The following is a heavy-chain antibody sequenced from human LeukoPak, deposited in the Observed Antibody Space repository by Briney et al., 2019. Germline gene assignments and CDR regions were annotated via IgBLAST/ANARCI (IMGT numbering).Heavy chain of an antibody. V-gene: IGHV3-53*01. CDR1: GFTVSSHY. J-gene: IGHJ4*02. CDR2: IHSGGTT. Sequence: GGSLRLSCAASGFTVSSHYMSWVRQAPGQGLECVSVIHSGGTTYYADSVKGRFTISRDNSKNTLFLQMNSLRGKDTALYYCAGERTGSSGSAFGYWGQGTLVTVSS. CDR3: AGERTGSSGSAFGY. D-gene: IGHD6-19*01.